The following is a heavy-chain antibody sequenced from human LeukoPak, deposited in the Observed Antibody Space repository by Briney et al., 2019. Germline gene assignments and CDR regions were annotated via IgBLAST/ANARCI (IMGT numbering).Heavy chain of an antibody. D-gene: IGHD6-6*01. J-gene: IGHJ4*02. V-gene: IGHV4-59*01. CDR2: IQYSGST. CDR3: ARSVYTTSSHPYFFDY. CDR1: GGSISSYY. Sequence: SETLSLTCTVSGGSISSYYWSWIRQPPGKGLEWVGYIQYSGSTNYNPSLKSRVTISVDTSKNQFSLRLTSVTAADTAVYYCARSVYTTSSHPYFFDYWGQGTLVTVSS.